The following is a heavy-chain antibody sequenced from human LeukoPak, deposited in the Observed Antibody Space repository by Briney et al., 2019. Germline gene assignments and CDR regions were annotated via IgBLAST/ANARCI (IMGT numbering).Heavy chain of an antibody. CDR1: GYTLTELS. D-gene: IGHD6-19*01. J-gene: IGHJ4*02. V-gene: IGHV1-24*01. CDR2: FDPEDGET. Sequence: ASVKVSCKVSGYTLTELSMHWVRQAPGKGLEWMGGFDPEDGETIYAQKFQGRVTMTEDTSTDTAYMELSSLRSEDTAVYYCATAKDHSSGWPNFDYWGQGTLVTVSS. CDR3: ATAKDHSSGWPNFDY.